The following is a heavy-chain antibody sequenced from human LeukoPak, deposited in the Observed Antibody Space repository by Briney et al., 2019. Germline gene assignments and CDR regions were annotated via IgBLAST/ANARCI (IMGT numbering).Heavy chain of an antibody. J-gene: IGHJ4*02. V-gene: IGHV3-74*01. CDR2: INSDGSST. CDR1: GFTFSSYG. CDR3: ARLYGGYGDYYFDY. Sequence: GSPRLSCAASGFTFSSYGMHWVRQAPGKGLLWVSRINSDGSSTTYADSVKGRFTISRDNAKNTLYLQMNSLRAEDTAVYYCARLYGGYGDYYFDYWGQGTLVTVSS. D-gene: IGHD4-17*01.